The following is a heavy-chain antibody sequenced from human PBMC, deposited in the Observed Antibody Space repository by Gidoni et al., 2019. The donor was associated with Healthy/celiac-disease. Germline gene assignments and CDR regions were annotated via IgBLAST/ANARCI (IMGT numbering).Heavy chain of an antibody. CDR1: GFTFSSSW. J-gene: IGHJ6*02. D-gene: IGHD2-21*01. CDR2: IKQEGSEK. CDR3: ARTATINYYYGMDV. V-gene: IGHV3-7*01. Sequence: DVQLVEAGGGLVQPGGSLSLSCAASGFTFSSSWMSWVRQAPGKGLEWVANIKQEGSEKYYVDSVKGRFTISRDNAKNSLYLQMNSLRAEDTAVYYCARTATINYYYGMDVWGQGTTVTVSS.